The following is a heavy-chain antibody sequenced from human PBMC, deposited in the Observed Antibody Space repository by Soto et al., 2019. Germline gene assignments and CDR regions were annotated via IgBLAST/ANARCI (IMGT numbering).Heavy chain of an antibody. V-gene: IGHV1-18*01. J-gene: IGHJ6*03. CDR1: GYTFTSYG. CDR2: ISAYNGNT. Sequence: VASVKVSCKASGYTFTSYGISWVRQAPGQGLEWMGWISAYNGNTNYAQKLQGRVTMTTDTSTSTAYMELRSLRSDDTAVYYCARVGYYGSGSYAPNYYYYYMDVWGKGTTVTVSS. D-gene: IGHD3-10*01. CDR3: ARVGYYGSGSYAPNYYYYYMDV.